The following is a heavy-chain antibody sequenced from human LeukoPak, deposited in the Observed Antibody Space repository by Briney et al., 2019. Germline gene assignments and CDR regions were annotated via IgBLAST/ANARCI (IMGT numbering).Heavy chain of an antibody. CDR1: NYTFTAYY. CDR3: ARDAAIIAGTFVLRYFDL. J-gene: IGHJ2*01. D-gene: IGHD1-7*01. Sequence: GASVKVSCKASNYTFTAYYIHWVRQAPGQGLEWMGWINPNSGDTHYSQSFQGRVTMTRDTSINTAYMELSSLRSDDTAVCYCARDAAIIAGTFVLRYFDLWGRGTLVTVS. CDR2: INPNSGDT. V-gene: IGHV1-2*02.